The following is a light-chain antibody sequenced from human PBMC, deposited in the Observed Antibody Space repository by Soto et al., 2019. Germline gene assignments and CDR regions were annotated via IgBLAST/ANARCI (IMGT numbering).Light chain of an antibody. CDR3: SSYTSSSTHV. J-gene: IGLJ1*01. CDR1: SSDVGGYNF. CDR2: DVS. V-gene: IGLV2-14*01. Sequence: QSVLTQPASVSGSPGQSITISCTGTSSDVGGYNFVSWYQQHPGKAPKLMIHDVSNRHSGVSNRFSGSKSGNTASLTISGLQAEDEADYYCSSYTSSSTHVFGTGTKLTVL.